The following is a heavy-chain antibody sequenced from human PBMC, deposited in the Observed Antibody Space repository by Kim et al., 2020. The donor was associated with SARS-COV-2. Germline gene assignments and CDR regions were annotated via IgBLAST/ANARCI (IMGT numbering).Heavy chain of an antibody. Sequence: SETLSLTCTVSGGSISSYYWSWIRQPPGKGLEWIGYIYYSGSTNYNSSLKSRVTISVDTSKTQFSLKLSTVTAADTAVYYCARDLRINTLWRRIAAAGTGWFDPLVQGALVTVSS. D-gene: IGHD6-13*01. CDR2: IYYSGST. CDR3: ARDLRINTLWRRIAAAGTGWFDP. J-gene: IGHJ5*02. CDR1: GGSISSYY. V-gene: IGHV4-59*01.